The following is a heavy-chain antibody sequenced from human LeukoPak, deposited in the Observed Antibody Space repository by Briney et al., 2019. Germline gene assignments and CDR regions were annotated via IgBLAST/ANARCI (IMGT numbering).Heavy chain of an antibody. Sequence: GGSLRLSCAASGFTFASYSMNWVRQAPGKGLEWVSSISGDSTCIYNAGSVKGRFTISRDNAQASLYLQMISLRADDAAVYYCARVSGRLERQSDLDYWGQGTLVIVSS. CDR3: ARVSGRLERQSDLDY. CDR2: ISGDSTCI. J-gene: IGHJ4*02. V-gene: IGHV3-21*01. D-gene: IGHD1-1*01. CDR1: GFTFASYS.